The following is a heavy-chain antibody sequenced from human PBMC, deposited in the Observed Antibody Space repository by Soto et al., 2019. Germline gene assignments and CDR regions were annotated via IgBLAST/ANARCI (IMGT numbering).Heavy chain of an antibody. D-gene: IGHD2-2*01. J-gene: IGHJ6*03. Sequence: ASVKVSCKASGYTFTSYDINWVRQATGQGLEWMGWMNPNSGNTGYAQKFQGRVTMTRNTSISTAYMELSSLRSEDTAVYYCARGSYQLLFYYYYMDVWGKGTTVTVSS. CDR1: GYTFTSYD. V-gene: IGHV1-8*01. CDR2: MNPNSGNT. CDR3: ARGSYQLLFYYYYMDV.